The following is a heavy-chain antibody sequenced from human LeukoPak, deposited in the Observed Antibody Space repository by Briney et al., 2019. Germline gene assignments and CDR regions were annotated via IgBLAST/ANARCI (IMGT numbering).Heavy chain of an antibody. V-gene: IGHV3-7*01. Sequence: GGSLRLSCAASGFTFSSYWMSWVRQAPGKGLEWVANIKQDGSEKYYVDSVKGRFTISRDNAKNSLYLQMNSLRAEDTAVYYCARDMSLLWFGELFDYWGQGTLVTVSS. CDR2: IKQDGSEK. D-gene: IGHD3-10*01. J-gene: IGHJ4*02. CDR1: GFTFSSYW. CDR3: ARDMSLLWFGELFDY.